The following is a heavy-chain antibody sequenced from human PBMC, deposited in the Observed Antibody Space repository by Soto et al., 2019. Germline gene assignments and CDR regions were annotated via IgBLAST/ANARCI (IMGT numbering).Heavy chain of an antibody. V-gene: IGHV4-39*01. J-gene: IGHJ4*02. CDR3: VSQRTTVPTQAYFDY. CDR2: VYYRGRS. CDR1: GGSVTNSSCY. Sequence: SETLSLTCTVSGGSVTNSSCYWGWIRQSPGKGLEWIGSVYYRGRSYSKSSVKSRVTISVDTSKNRFSLSLNSVTASDTAVYFCVSQRTTVPTQAYFDYWGPGALVTVSS. D-gene: IGHD4-17*01.